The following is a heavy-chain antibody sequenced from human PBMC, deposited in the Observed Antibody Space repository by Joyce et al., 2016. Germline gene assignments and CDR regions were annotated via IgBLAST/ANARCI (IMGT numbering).Heavy chain of an antibody. CDR2: ISYSGKT. Sequence: QLHLQESGPGLVKPSETLSLTCTVSGGSMSSISFYGGWIRQPLGKGREWIGSISYSGKTYYNPSLKSRGTTSIDTSKNQFALDLTSVTAADTAVYYCARLYSGNSVDYWGQGTLVTVSS. J-gene: IGHJ4*02. V-gene: IGHV4-39*01. D-gene: IGHD4-23*01. CDR1: GGSMSSISFY. CDR3: ARLYSGNSVDY.